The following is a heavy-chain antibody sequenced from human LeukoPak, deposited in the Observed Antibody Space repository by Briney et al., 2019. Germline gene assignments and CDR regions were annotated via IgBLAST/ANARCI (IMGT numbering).Heavy chain of an antibody. V-gene: IGHV4-59*01. J-gene: IGHJ4*02. CDR2: IYYSGST. Sequence: SETLSPTCTVSGGSISSYYWSWIRQPPGKGLEWIGYIYYSGSTNYNPSLKSRVTISVDTSKNQFSLKLRSVTAADTAVYYCAREDGDYSFDYWGQGTLVTVSS. D-gene: IGHD4-17*01. CDR1: GGSISSYY. CDR3: AREDGDYSFDY.